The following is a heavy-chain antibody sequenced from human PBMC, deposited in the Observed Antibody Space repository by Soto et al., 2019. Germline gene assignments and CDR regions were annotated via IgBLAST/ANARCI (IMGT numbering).Heavy chain of an antibody. D-gene: IGHD5-18*01. CDR1: GGTFSSYA. Sequence: QVQLVQSGAEVKKPGSSVKVSCKASGGTFSSYAISWVRQAPGQGLEWMGGIIPIFGTANYAQKFQGRVTITADKSTSTAYMELRSLRSEDTAVYYCARVWLQLNFWNWFDPWGQGTLVTVSS. V-gene: IGHV1-69*06. J-gene: IGHJ5*02. CDR3: ARVWLQLNFWNWFDP. CDR2: IIPIFGTA.